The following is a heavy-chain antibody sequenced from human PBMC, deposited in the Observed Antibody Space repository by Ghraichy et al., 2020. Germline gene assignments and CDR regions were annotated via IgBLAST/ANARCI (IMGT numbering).Heavy chain of an antibody. V-gene: IGHV3-11*01. Sequence: GGSLRLSCAASGFTFSDYYMSWIRQAPGKGLEWVSYISSSGSTIYYADSVKGRFTISRDNAKNSLYLQMNSLRAEDTAVYYCARALLHSSSWYVQYYGMDVWGQGTTITVSS. J-gene: IGHJ6*02. D-gene: IGHD6-13*01. CDR3: ARALLHSSSWYVQYYGMDV. CDR2: ISSSGSTI. CDR1: GFTFSDYY.